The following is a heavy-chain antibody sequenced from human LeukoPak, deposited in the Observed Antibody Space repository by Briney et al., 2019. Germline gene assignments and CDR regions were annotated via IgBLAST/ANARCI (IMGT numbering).Heavy chain of an antibody. CDR3: ARNGSASTNWFDP. Sequence: GGSLRLSCAASGFTFSSHWMSWVRQAPGKGLEWVANIKSDGSTKYYVDSVKGRFTISRDNAESSLYLQMNSLRAEDTAVYYCARNGSASTNWFDPWGQGTLVTVSS. V-gene: IGHV3-7*03. D-gene: IGHD1-1*01. CDR1: GFTFSSHW. J-gene: IGHJ5*02. CDR2: IKSDGSTK.